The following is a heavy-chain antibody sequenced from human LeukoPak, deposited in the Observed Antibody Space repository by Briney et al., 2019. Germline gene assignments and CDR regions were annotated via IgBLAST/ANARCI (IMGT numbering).Heavy chain of an antibody. V-gene: IGHV1-18*01. D-gene: IGHD4-11*01. J-gene: IGHJ4*02. Sequence: GASVKVSCKASGYTFTSYGISWVRQAPGQGLEWMGWISAYNGNTNYAQKLQGRVTMTTDTSTSTAYMELRSLRSDDTAVYYCARDDGTVTTADGFDHWGQGTLVTVSS. CDR1: GYTFTSYG. CDR3: ARDDGTVTTADGFDH. CDR2: ISAYNGNT.